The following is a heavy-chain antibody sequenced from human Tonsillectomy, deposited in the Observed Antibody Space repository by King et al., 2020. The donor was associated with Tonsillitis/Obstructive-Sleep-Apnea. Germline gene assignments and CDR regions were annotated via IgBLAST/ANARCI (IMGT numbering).Heavy chain of an antibody. V-gene: IGHV1-18*01. D-gene: IGHD3/OR15-3a*01. CDR1: GYTFTSYD. Sequence: QLVQSGGEVKKPGASVKVSCKASGYTFTSYDITWVRQAPGQGLEWMGWISANNGYTNYTQKIQGRVTMTTDTSTSTAYMELRSLRSDDTDVYYCARDDYDFWTRYFSSPVGFDMWGQGTMVTVSS. CDR2: ISANNGYT. CDR3: ARDDYDFWTRYFSSPVGFDM. J-gene: IGHJ3*02.